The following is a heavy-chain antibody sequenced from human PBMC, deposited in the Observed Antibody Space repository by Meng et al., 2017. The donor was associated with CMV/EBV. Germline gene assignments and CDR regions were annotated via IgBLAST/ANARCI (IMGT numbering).Heavy chain of an antibody. V-gene: IGHV1-2*02. D-gene: IGHD6-19*01. CDR2: VNSNNDAT. CDR3: VRSSGWSLFDY. J-gene: IGHJ4*02. CDR1: GFTFRDYY. Sequence: HGDLVHSGDEMKKPGASVKVSCTTSGFTFRDYYIHWVRQAPGQGLEWMGWVNSNNDATNYARKFQGRVSMTRDTSISTAHMELSRLMSDDTAVYYCVRSSGWSLFDYWGQGTLVTVSS.